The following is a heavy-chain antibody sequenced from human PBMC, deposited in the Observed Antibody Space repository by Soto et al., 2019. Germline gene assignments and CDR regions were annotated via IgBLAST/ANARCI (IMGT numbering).Heavy chain of an antibody. Sequence: GGSLRLSCAASGFTFSNAWMSWVRQAPGKGLEWVGRIKSKTDGGTTDYAAPVKGRFTISRDDSKNTLYLQMNSLKTEDTAVYYCTTAKIGFLEWLPISDAFDIWGQGTMVTVSS. D-gene: IGHD3-3*01. CDR1: GFTFSNAW. CDR3: TTAKIGFLEWLPISDAFDI. CDR2: IKSKTDGGTT. J-gene: IGHJ3*02. V-gene: IGHV3-15*01.